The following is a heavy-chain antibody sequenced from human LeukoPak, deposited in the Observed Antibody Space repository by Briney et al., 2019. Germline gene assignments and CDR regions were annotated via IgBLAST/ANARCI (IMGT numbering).Heavy chain of an antibody. V-gene: IGHV4-59*12. CDR2: IYYSGST. D-gene: IGHD4-23*01. CDR1: GGSISTYD. J-gene: IGHJ4*02. CDR3: ARVRGNSEIDY. Sequence: SETLSLTCTVSGGSISTYDWSWIRQPPGKGLEWIGYIYYSGSTNYNPSLKSRVTISVDTSKNQFSLNLSSVTDEDTAVYYCARVRGNSEIDYWGQGTLVTVSS.